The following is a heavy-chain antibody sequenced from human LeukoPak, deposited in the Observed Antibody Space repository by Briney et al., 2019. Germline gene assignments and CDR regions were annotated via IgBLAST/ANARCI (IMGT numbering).Heavy chain of an antibody. CDR3: ARQIGNRLIDY. D-gene: IGHD1-14*01. V-gene: IGHV4-39*01. CDR2: IYYSGST. CDR1: GGSISSSSYY. Sequence: NPSETLSLTCTVSGGSISSSSYYWGWIRQPPGKGLEWIGSIYYSGSTYYNPSLKSRVTISVDTSKNQFSLKLSSVTAADTAVYYCARQIGNRLIDYWGQGTLVIVSS. J-gene: IGHJ4*02.